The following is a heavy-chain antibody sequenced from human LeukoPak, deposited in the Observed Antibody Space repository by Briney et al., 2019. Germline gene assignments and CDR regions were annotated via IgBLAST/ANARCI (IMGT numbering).Heavy chain of an antibody. CDR1: GFTFSSYS. CDR3: ASSWTSRILTAPKPNGGMDV. D-gene: IGHD3-9*01. J-gene: IGHJ6*02. V-gene: IGHV3-21*04. CDR2: ISSSSSYI. Sequence: GGSLRLSCAASGFTFSSYSMNWVRQAPGKGLEWVSSISSSSSYIYYADSVKGRFTISRDNAKNSLYLQMNSLRAEDTAVYYCASSWTSRILTAPKPNGGMDVWGQGTTVTVSS.